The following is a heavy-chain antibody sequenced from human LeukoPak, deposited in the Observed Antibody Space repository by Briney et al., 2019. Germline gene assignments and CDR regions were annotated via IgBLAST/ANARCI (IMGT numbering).Heavy chain of an antibody. V-gene: IGHV3-33*06. D-gene: IGHD4-11*01. CDR2: IWHDGSSQ. CDR1: GFTFDHYG. J-gene: IGHJ5*01. CDR3: AKDAQRGFDYSNSLES. Sequence: PRRSLRPSCVASGFTFDHYGMHWVRQAPGKGMEWVAVIWHDGSSQYYADSVKGRFTISRDNSMNTLYLQMNSLRAEDTAVYYCAKDAQRGFDYSNSLESWGQGTLVTVSS.